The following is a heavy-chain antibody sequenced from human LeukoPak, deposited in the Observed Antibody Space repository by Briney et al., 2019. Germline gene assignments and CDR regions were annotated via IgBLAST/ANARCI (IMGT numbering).Heavy chain of an antibody. CDR2: ISGSGGST. Sequence: GGSLRLSRAASGFTFSSYAMSGFRQAPGKGREWVSAISGSGGSTYYADSVKGRFTISRDNSKNTLYLQMNSLRAEDTAVYYCAKVYSSSWYPDAFDIWGQGTMVTVSS. V-gene: IGHV3-23*01. CDR1: GFTFSSYA. CDR3: AKVYSSSWYPDAFDI. D-gene: IGHD6-13*01. J-gene: IGHJ3*02.